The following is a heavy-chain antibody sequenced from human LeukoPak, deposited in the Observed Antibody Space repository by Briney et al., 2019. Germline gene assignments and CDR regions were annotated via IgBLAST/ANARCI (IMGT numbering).Heavy chain of an antibody. Sequence: GGSPRLSCAASGFTVSSNYMSWVRQAPGKGLEWVSVIYSGGSTYYADSVKGRFTISRDNSKNTLYLQMNSLRAEDTAVYYCARGGSGHDTHYYMDVWGKGTTVTVSS. J-gene: IGHJ6*03. CDR1: GFTVSSNY. CDR2: IYSGGST. CDR3: ARGGSGHDTHYYMDV. V-gene: IGHV3-53*01. D-gene: IGHD5-12*01.